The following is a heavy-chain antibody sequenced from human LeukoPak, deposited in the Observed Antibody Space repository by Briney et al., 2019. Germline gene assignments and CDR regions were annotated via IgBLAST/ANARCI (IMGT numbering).Heavy chain of an antibody. D-gene: IGHD4-17*01. CDR1: GFTFGSYS. CDR2: VSSSGDST. J-gene: IGHJ4*02. CDR3: AKFWDFGDYAIDY. Sequence: GGTLRLSCAASGFTFGSYSMNWVRQSPGKGLEWVSAVSSSGDSTYYAGSVKGRFTISRDNSKNTVYLQMNSLRAEDTAVYYCAKFWDFGDYAIDYWGQGTLVTVSS. V-gene: IGHV3-23*01.